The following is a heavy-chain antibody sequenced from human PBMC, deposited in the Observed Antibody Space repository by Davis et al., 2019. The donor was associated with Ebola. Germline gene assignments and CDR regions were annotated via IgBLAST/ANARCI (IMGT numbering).Heavy chain of an antibody. V-gene: IGHV4-59*01. CDR2: IYYSGST. CDR1: GGSISSYY. CDR3: ARDRTVTTYYYYGMDV. Sequence: PGGSLRLSCTVSGGSISSYYWSWIRQPPGKGLEWIGYIYYSGSTNYNPSLKSRVTISVDTSKNQFSLKLSSVTAADTAVYYCARDRTVTTYYYYGMDVWGQGTTVTVSS. D-gene: IGHD4-17*01. J-gene: IGHJ6*02.